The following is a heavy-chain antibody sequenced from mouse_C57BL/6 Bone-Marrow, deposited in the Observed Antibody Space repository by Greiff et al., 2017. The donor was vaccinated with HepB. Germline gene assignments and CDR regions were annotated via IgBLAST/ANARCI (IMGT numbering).Heavy chain of an antibody. J-gene: IGHJ4*01. CDR1: GFSFTSYG. D-gene: IGHD1-1*01. Sequence: VKLMESGPGLVAPSPCLSISCTVSGFSFTSYGVSWVRQPPGKGLEWLGVIWGDGSTNYHSALISRLGISKDNSKSQVFLKLNSLHTDDTATYYCATRGFYYGSSYGYAMDYWGQGTSVTVSS. V-gene: IGHV2-3*01. CDR3: ATRGFYYGSSYGYAMDY. CDR2: IWGDGST.